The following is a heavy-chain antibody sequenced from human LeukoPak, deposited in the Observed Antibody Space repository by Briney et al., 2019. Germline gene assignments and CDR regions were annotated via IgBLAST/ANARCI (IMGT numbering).Heavy chain of an antibody. CDR2: INGDGSIT. J-gene: IGHJ3*02. Sequence: GGSLRLSCAASGFTFRSYWMHWVRQAPGKGLVWVSRINGDGSITSYADSVTGRFTISRDNAKNTPYLQMNSLRAEDTAVYYCARSGYSYAAGAFDIWGQGTMVTVSS. CDR1: GFTFRSYW. V-gene: IGHV3-74*01. CDR3: ARSGYSYAAGAFDI. D-gene: IGHD3-3*01.